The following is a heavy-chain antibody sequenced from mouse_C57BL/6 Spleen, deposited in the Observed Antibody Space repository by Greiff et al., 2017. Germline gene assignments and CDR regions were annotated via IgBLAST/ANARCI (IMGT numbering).Heavy chain of an antibody. Sequence: VQLQQPGAELVRPGSSVKLSCKASGYTFTSYWMHWVKQRPIQGLEWIGNIDPSDSGTHYNQKFKDKATLTVDKSSSTAYMQLSSLTSEDSAVYYCARRGMIWYFDVWGTGTTVTVSS. J-gene: IGHJ1*03. CDR2: IDPSDSGT. CDR3: ARRGMIWYFDV. CDR1: GYTFTSYW. D-gene: IGHD2-3*01. V-gene: IGHV1-52*01.